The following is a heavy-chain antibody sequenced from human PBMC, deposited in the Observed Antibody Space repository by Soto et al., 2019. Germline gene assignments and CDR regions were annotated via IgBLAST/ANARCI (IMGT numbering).Heavy chain of an antibody. CDR2: ISGSGGST. CDR3: EKDLQQLGTWDY. J-gene: IGHJ4*02. Sequence: SLRLSCAASGFTFSSYAMSWVRQAPGKGLEWVSAISGSGGSTYYADSVKGRFTISRDNSKNTLYLQMNSLRAEDTAVYYCEKDLQQLGTWDYWGQGTLVTVSS. V-gene: IGHV3-23*01. D-gene: IGHD6-13*01. CDR1: GFTFSSYA.